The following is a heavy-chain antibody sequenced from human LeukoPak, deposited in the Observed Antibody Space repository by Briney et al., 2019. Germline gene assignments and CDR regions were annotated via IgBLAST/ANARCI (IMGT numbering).Heavy chain of an antibody. CDR3: ARRGVVTAIEGDYFDY. J-gene: IGHJ4*02. Sequence: SETLSLTCTVSGGSISSYYWSWIRQPPGKGLEWIGYIYYSGSTNYNPSLKSRVTISVDTSKNQFSLKLSSVTAADTAVYYCARRGVVTAIEGDYFDYWGQGTLVTVSS. CDR1: GGSISSYY. CDR2: IYYSGST. D-gene: IGHD2-21*02. V-gene: IGHV4-59*08.